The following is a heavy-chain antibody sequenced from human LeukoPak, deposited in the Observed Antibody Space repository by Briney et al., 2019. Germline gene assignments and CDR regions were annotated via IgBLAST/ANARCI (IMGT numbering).Heavy chain of an antibody. V-gene: IGHV3-30*18. D-gene: IGHD1-26*01. J-gene: IGHJ1*01. CDR2: ISYDGSNK. CDR3: AKAALGATTKYSQH. CDR1: GFTFSSYG. Sequence: GRSLRLSCAASGFTFSSYGMHWVRQAPGKGLEWVAVISYDGSNKYYADSVKGRFTISRDNSKNTLYLQMNSLRAEDTAVYYCAKAALGATTKYSQHWGQGTLVTVSS.